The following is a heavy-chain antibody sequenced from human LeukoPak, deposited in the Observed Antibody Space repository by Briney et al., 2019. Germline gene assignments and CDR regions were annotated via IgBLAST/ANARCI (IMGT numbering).Heavy chain of an antibody. J-gene: IGHJ5*02. D-gene: IGHD3-10*01. Sequence: SGGSLRLSCAASGFTFSSYGMHWVRQAPGKGLEWVAVISYDGSNKYYADSVKGRFTISRDNSKNTLYLQMNSLRAEDTAVYYCAKDTSGEFDPWGQGTLVTVSS. V-gene: IGHV3-30*18. CDR1: GFTFSSYG. CDR3: AKDTSGEFDP. CDR2: ISYDGSNK.